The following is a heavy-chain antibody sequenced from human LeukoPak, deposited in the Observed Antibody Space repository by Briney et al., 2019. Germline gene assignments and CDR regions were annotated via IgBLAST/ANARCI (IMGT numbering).Heavy chain of an antibody. J-gene: IGHJ4*02. D-gene: IGHD2-2*02. CDR1: GFTFSDHY. CDR3: AKDFCSSTSCYIPDY. V-gene: IGHV3-11*04. Sequence: GGSLRLSCAASGFTFSDHYMSWIRQAPGKGLEWVSYISSSGSTIYYADSVKGRFTISRDNAKNSLYLQMNSLRAEDTAVYYCAKDFCSSTSCYIPDYWGQGTLVTVSS. CDR2: ISSSGSTI.